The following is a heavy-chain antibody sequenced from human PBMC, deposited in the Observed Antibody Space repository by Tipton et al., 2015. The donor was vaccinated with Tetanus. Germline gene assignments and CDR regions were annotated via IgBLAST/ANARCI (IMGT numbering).Heavy chain of an antibody. V-gene: IGHV3-43*01. CDR3: ARAQRADYFSGMDV. D-gene: IGHD6-25*01. Sequence: GSLRLSCAASGFTFDDYAMHWVRQAPGKGLEWVSLISWDARVTYYADAVKGRFTISRDNNKGSLYLQMSSLRTEDTALYFCARAQRADYFSGMDVWGQGTTVTVS. CDR2: ISWDARVT. J-gene: IGHJ6*02. CDR1: GFTFDDYA.